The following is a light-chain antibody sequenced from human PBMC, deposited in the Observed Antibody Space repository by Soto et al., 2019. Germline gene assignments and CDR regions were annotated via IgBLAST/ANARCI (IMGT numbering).Light chain of an antibody. Sequence: EIVLTQSPATLSLSPGEGATLSCRASKSISTHLAWYQQRPGQAPRLLIYDASNRATGIPARFSGSGSGTDFTLAINSLEPEDFAVYYWQQRSDWHPWTFGQGTKVEIK. CDR2: DAS. CDR3: QQRSDWHPWT. V-gene: IGKV3-11*01. CDR1: KSISTH. J-gene: IGKJ1*01.